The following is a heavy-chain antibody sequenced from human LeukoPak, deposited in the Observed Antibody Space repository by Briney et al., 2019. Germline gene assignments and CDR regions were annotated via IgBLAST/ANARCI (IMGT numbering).Heavy chain of an antibody. Sequence: GVSLRLSCAASGFTFSSYGMHWVRQAPGKGLEWVAVIWYDGSNKYYADSVKGRFTISRDNSKNTLYLQMNSLRAEDTAVYYCARDSGQRTRVLRYFDWLLWYFDYWGQGTLVTVSS. D-gene: IGHD3-9*01. CDR2: IWYDGSNK. J-gene: IGHJ4*02. CDR1: GFTFSSYG. V-gene: IGHV3-33*01. CDR3: ARDSGQRTRVLRYFDWLLWYFDY.